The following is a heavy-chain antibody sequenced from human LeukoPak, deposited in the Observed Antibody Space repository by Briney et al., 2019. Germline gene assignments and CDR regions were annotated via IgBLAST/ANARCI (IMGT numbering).Heavy chain of an antibody. CDR2: IYHSGST. Sequence: KPSGTLSLTCAVSGGSISSSNWWSWVRQPPGKGLEWIGEIYHSGSTNYNPSLKSRVTISVDKSKNQFSLKLSSVTAADTAVYYCARAYDSSGYTDAFDIWGQGTMVTVSS. J-gene: IGHJ3*02. CDR1: GGSISSSNW. V-gene: IGHV4-4*02. CDR3: ARAYDSSGYTDAFDI. D-gene: IGHD3-22*01.